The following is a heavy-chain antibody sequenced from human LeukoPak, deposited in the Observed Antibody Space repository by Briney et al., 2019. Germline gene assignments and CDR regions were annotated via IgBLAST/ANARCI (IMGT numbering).Heavy chain of an antibody. CDR3: ASLRTGDFDY. CDR1: GGSFSGYY. J-gene: IGHJ4*02. V-gene: IGHV4-34*01. CDR2: IYYSGST. D-gene: IGHD3-10*01. Sequence: SETLSLTCGVYGGSFSGYYWGWIRQPPGKGLEWIGNIYYSGSTYYNPSFKSRLTISVDTSKNQFSLKLSSVTAADTAVYYCASLRTGDFDYWGQGALVTVSS.